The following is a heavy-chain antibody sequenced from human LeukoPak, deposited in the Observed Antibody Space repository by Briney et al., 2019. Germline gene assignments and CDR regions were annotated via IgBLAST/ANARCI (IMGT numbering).Heavy chain of an antibody. D-gene: IGHD2-2*01. CDR3: AKDQRRYCSSTSCYALFDY. CDR2: IKQDGYEK. CDR1: GFTFSGYW. Sequence: GGSLRLSCAASGFTFSGYWMSWVRQTPEKGLEWVANIKQDGYEKYYVDSVKGRFTISRDNAKNSLYLQMNSLRADDTAVYYCAKDQRRYCSSTSCYALFDYWGQGTLVTVSS. J-gene: IGHJ4*02. V-gene: IGHV3-7*03.